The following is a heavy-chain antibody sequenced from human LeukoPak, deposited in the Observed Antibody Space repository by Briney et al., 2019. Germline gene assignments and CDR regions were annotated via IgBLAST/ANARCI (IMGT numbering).Heavy chain of an antibody. CDR3: AKICSSTSCPRAFDI. Sequence: GGSLRLSCAASGFTFSSYAMSWVRQAPGKGLEWVSGISGSGGSTYYADSVKGRFTISRDNSKNTLYLQMNSLRAEDTAVYYCAKICSSTSCPRAFDIWGQGTMVTVSS. CDR1: GFTFSSYA. CDR2: ISGSGGST. D-gene: IGHD2-2*01. V-gene: IGHV3-23*01. J-gene: IGHJ3*02.